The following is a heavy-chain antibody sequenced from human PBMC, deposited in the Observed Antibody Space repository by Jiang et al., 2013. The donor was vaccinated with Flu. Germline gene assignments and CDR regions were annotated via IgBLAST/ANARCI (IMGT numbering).Heavy chain of an antibody. Sequence: VKPTQTLTLTCSVSGFSLSDPTMGVGWIRQPPGKALELLAHIFSNDEKFHTTSLRRRLSISKDASRSQVVLTMTKMDPGDTATYFCARMRYECGGDCYWTFDN. CDR1: GFSLSDPTMG. CDR3: ARMRYECGGDCYWTFDN. J-gene: IGHJ4*01. V-gene: IGHV2-26*01. CDR2: IFSNDEK. D-gene: IGHD2-21*02.